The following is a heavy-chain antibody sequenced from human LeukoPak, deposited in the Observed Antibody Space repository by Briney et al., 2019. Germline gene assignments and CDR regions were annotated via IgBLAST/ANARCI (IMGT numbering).Heavy chain of an antibody. CDR2: IGSSGSTI. Sequence: TGGSLRLSCAASVLTLSSYEIHWVRQAPGKGLEWVSYIGSSGSTIYYADSVKGRFTISRDNAKNSLYLQMNSLRAEDTAVYYCARSGYCSGGGSYYYDGIDVWGQGTTVTVSS. J-gene: IGHJ6*02. D-gene: IGHD2-15*01. V-gene: IGHV3-48*03. CDR3: ARSGYCSGGGSYYYDGIDV. CDR1: VLTLSSYE.